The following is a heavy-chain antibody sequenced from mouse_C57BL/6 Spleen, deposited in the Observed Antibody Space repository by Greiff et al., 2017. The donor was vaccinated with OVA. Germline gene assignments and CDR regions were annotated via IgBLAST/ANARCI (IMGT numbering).Heavy chain of an antibody. CDR2: ISYDGSN. CDR3: ASDLYYYGSSYGYFDV. CDR1: GYSITSGYY. D-gene: IGHD1-1*01. V-gene: IGHV3-6*01. J-gene: IGHJ1*03. Sequence: EVKLMESGPGLVKPSQSLSLTCSVTGYSITSGYYWNWIRQFPGNKLEWMGYISYDGSNNYNPSLKNRISITRDTSKNQFFLKLNSVTTEDTATYYCASDLYYYGSSYGYFDVWGTGTTVTVSS.